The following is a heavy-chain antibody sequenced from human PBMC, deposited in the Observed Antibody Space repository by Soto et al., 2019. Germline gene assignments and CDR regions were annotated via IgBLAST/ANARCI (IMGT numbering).Heavy chain of an antibody. Sequence: GASVKVSCKASGGTFSSYARRWVRQAPGQGLEWMGGIIPIFGTANYAQKFQGRVTITADESTSTAYMELSSLRSEDTAVYYCARAPFRGYSYGYLEDWGQGALVTVSS. V-gene: IGHV1-69*13. D-gene: IGHD5-18*01. CDR2: IIPIFGTA. CDR1: GGTFSSYA. J-gene: IGHJ4*02. CDR3: ARAPFRGYSYGYLED.